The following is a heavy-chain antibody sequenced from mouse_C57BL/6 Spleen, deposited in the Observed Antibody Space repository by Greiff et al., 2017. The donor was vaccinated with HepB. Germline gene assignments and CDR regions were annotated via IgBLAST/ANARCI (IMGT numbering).Heavy chain of an antibody. Sequence: VQLQQPGAELVMPGASVKLSCKASGYTFTSYWMHWVKQRPGQGLEWIGEIDPSDSYTNYNQKFKGKSTLTVDKSSSTAYMQLSSLTSEDSAVYYCARNYYGSSHWYFDVGGTGTTVTVSS. V-gene: IGHV1-69*01. D-gene: IGHD1-1*01. CDR2: IDPSDSYT. J-gene: IGHJ1*03. CDR1: GYTFTSYW. CDR3: ARNYYGSSHWYFDV.